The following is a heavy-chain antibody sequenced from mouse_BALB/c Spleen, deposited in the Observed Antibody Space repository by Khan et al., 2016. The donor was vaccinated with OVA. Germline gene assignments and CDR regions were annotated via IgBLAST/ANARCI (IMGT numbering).Heavy chain of an antibody. CDR3: VRDGSYHRNDGWFAY. CDR1: GYTFTSYT. CDR2: INPSNGYT. V-gene: IGHV1-4*01. J-gene: IGHJ3*01. Sequence: VKLQESGAELARPGASVKMSCKASGYTFTSYTIHWIKLRPGQGLEWIGYINPSNGYTNYNQKFRDQATLNADKSSTTATMQLSSLTSYDLAVYNCVRDGSYHRNDGWFAYWGQGTLVTVSA. D-gene: IGHD2-14*01.